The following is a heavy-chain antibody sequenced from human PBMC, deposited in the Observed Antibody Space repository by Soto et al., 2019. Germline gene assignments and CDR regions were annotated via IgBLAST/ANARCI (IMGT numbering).Heavy chain of an antibody. CDR2: IIPIFGTA. J-gene: IGHJ3*02. Sequence: ASVKVSCKASGGTFSSYAISWVRQAPGQGLEWMGGIIPIFGTANYAQKFQGRVTITADESTSTAYMELSSLRSEDTAVYYCASPRVVVTDPGHDAFAIRGQGTMVTVS. V-gene: IGHV1-69*13. D-gene: IGHD3-22*01. CDR3: ASPRVVVTDPGHDAFAI. CDR1: GGTFSSYA.